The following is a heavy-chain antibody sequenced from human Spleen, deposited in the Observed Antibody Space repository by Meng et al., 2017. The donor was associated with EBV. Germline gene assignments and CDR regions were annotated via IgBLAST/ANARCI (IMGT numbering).Heavy chain of an antibody. CDR1: CDSISSDKW. D-gene: IGHD2-2*01. V-gene: IGHV4-4*02. CDR3: ASRYCPTTSCRQD. CDR2: IYHSGST. Sequence: VQLQEWGPVMVKPSGTLSLSRAVSCDSISSDKWWSWVRQPPGKGLEWIGEIYHSGSTNYNPSLTSRVTILVDKSENQFSLKLSSVTAADTAVYYCASRYCPTTSCRQDWGQGTLVTVSS. J-gene: IGHJ4*02.